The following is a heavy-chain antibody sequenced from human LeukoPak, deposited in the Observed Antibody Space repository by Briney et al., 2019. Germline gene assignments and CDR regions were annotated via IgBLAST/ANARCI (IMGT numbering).Heavy chain of an antibody. D-gene: IGHD5-24*01. J-gene: IGHJ6*02. CDR3: ARVFQGDGDKPYGMDV. CDR1: GFTFSSFG. V-gene: IGHV3-33*01. CDR2: IWYDGGNK. Sequence: GESLRLSCAASGFTFSSFGMHWVRQAPGKGLEWVAIIWYDGGNKYYADSVKGRFTISRDNSKNTLYLQMKSLRAEDTAVYYCARVFQGDGDKPYGMDVWGQGTTVIVSS.